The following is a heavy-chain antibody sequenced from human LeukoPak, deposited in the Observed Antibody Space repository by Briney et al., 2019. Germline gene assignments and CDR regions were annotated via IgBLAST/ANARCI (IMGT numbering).Heavy chain of an antibody. CDR1: GYSISSGYY. CDR3: ASGYYYDSSGYYYPSYFDY. V-gene: IGHV4-38-2*02. J-gene: IGHJ4*02. D-gene: IGHD3-22*01. CDR2: IYHSGST. Sequence: PSETLSLTCTVSGYSISSGYYWGWIRQPPGKGLEWIGSIYHSGSTYYNPSLKSRVTISVDTSKNQFSLKLSSVTAADTAVYYCASGYYYDSSGYYYPSYFDYWGQGTLVTVSS.